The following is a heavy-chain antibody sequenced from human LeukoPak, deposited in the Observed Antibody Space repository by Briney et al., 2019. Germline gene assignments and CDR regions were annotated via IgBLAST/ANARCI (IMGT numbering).Heavy chain of an antibody. CDR3: ARGIWSTTVTAYYLDY. D-gene: IGHD4-17*01. V-gene: IGHV1-24*01. Sequence: ASVKVSCKVSGYTLTELSMHWVRQAPGKGLEWMGGFDPEDGETIYAQKFQGRVTMTEDTSTDTAYMELSSLTSDDMSVYYCARGIWSTTVTAYYLDYWGQGTLVTVSS. J-gene: IGHJ4*02. CDR1: GYTLTELS. CDR2: FDPEDGET.